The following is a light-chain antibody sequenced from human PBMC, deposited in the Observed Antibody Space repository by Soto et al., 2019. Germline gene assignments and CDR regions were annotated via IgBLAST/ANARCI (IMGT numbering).Light chain of an antibody. CDR1: QSISGW. Sequence: DIQMTQSPSTLSASVGDRVTITCRASQSISGWLAWYQQKPGKAPDLLIYRASNLESGVPSRFSGSGSGTEFSLTISSLQPDDFATYCCQQYNSYPLTFGPGTIVDIK. V-gene: IGKV1-5*03. J-gene: IGKJ3*01. CDR2: RAS. CDR3: QQYNSYPLT.